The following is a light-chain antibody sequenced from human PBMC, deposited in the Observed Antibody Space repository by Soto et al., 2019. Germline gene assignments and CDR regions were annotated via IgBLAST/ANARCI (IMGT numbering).Light chain of an antibody. CDR3: QQYVNLVT. V-gene: IGKV1-33*01. Sequence: DIQMTQSPSSLSASVGDRVTITCQASQDISNRLNWYQQKPGKAPKLLINDASNLEAGGPSRFRGSGSGTDFTFTISSLQPEDIATYYCQQYVNLVTFGGGTKLEIK. CDR2: DAS. CDR1: QDISNR. J-gene: IGKJ4*01.